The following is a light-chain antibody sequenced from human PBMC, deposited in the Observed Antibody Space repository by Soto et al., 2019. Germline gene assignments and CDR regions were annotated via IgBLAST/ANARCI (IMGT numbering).Light chain of an antibody. CDR2: AAS. Sequence: EIVLTQSPGTLSLSPGERVTLSCRASQSVGSRYLAWYQQKPGQAPRLLIYAASTRATGIPDRFSGSGSGTDFTLSINGLDPEDFAVYYCQQYGTVPWTFGQGTRLEI. V-gene: IGKV3-20*01. CDR3: QQYGTVPWT. CDR1: QSVGSRY. J-gene: IGKJ5*01.